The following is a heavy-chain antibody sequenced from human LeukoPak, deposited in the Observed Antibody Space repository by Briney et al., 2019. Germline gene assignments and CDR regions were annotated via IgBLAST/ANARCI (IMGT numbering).Heavy chain of an antibody. CDR2: INHSGST. J-gene: IGHJ4*02. CDR1: GGSFSGYY. V-gene: IGHV4-34*01. D-gene: IGHD4-17*01. CDR3: ARVSGDYFDWEVDY. Sequence: SETLSLTCAVYGGSFSGYYWSWIRKPPGKGLEWIGEINHSGSTNYNPSLKSRVTISVDTSKNQFSLKLSSVTAADTAVYYCARVSGDYFDWEVDYWGQGTLVTVSS.